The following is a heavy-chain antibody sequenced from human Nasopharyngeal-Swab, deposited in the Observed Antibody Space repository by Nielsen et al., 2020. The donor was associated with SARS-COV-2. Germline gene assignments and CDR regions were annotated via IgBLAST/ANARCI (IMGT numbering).Heavy chain of an antibody. V-gene: IGHV4-59*01. CDR3: ARGEPWKEWFDP. D-gene: IGHD1-1*01. J-gene: IGHJ5*02. CDR2: IYYSGSI. Sequence: WIRQPPGKGLEWIGYIYYSGSINYNPSLKSRVTISVDTSKNQFSLKLSSVTAADTAVYYCARGEPWKEWFDPWGQGTLVTVSS.